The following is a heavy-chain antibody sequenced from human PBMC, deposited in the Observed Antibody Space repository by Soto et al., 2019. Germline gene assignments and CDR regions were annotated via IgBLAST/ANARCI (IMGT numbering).Heavy chain of an antibody. CDR1: GGSFNDYY. CDR3: ARRGKQVGRPGWYLDL. CDR2: INHSGIT. D-gene: IGHD1-26*01. J-gene: IGHJ2*01. V-gene: IGHV4-34*04. Sequence: QVQLQQWGAGLLKPSETLSLTCAVYGGSFNDYYWTWIRQPPGKGLEWIGEINHSGITNQNPSLKSRATISLDSSKSQFSLKLSSVTAADTSVYYCARRGKQVGRPGWYLDLWGRGTLVTVSS.